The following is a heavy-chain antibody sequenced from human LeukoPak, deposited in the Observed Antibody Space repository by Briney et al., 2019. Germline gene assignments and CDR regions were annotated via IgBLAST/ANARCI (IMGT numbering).Heavy chain of an antibody. CDR1: GGSISSSSYY. V-gene: IGHV4-39*01. J-gene: IGHJ5*02. CDR2: IYYSGST. CDR3: ARITYYYDSGYLDWFDP. Sequence: SETLSLTCTVSGGSISSSSYYWGWIRQPPGKGLEWIGSIYYSGSTYYNPSLKSRVTISVDTSKNQFSLKLSSVTAADTAVYYCARITYYYDSGYLDWFDPWGQGTLVTVSS. D-gene: IGHD3-22*01.